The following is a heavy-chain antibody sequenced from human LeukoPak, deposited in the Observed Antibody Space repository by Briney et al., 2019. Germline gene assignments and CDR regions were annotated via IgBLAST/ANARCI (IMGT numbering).Heavy chain of an antibody. CDR1: GFTFSSYA. V-gene: IGHV3-33*08. CDR3: ARDPYYDVTRGLFDY. J-gene: IGHJ4*02. CDR2: IWYDGDNR. D-gene: IGHD3-16*01. Sequence: GGSLRLSCAASGFTFSSYAMHWVRQAPGKGLEWVAVIWYDGDNRYYADSVKGRFTISRDNTKNTLYLQMNSLRAEDTAVYYCARDPYYDVTRGLFDYWGQGTLVTVSS.